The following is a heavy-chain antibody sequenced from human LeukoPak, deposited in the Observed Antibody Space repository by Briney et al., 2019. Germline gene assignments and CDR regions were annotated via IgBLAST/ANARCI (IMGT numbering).Heavy chain of an antibody. J-gene: IGHJ4*02. D-gene: IGHD6-19*01. CDR1: GYTFTTHG. Sequence: ASVKVSCKASGYTFTTHGISWVRQAPGQGLEWMGWISAYNGNTNYAQKLQGRVTLTTDTSTSTAYMELRSLGSDDTAVYYCARDLRSSGWTENDYWGPGTLVTVSS. V-gene: IGHV1-18*01. CDR2: ISAYNGNT. CDR3: ARDLRSSGWTENDY.